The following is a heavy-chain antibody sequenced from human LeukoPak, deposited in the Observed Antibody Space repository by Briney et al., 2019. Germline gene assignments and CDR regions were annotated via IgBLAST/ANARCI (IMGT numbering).Heavy chain of an antibody. CDR3: ARDNWVDC. CDR1: GLTFSKYS. Sequence: GRSLRLSCSASGLTFSKYSMTWVRQAPGKGLEWVSFIDTSSTTMYYTDSVKGRFTISRDNAKNSLYLQMNSLKVEDTATYYCARDNWVDCWGQGTLVTVSS. V-gene: IGHV3-48*04. J-gene: IGHJ5*01. CDR2: IDTSSTTM.